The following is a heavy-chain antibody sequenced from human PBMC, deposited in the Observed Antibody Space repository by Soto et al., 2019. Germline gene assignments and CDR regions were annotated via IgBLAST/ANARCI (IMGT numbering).Heavy chain of an antibody. Sequence: PGGSLRLSCVASGFTFTTHAMSWVRQSPGKGLEWVSTFSGSGGNIYYAEAVKGRLTISRDDSKNTLYLQMNSLRVEDTAVYYCAKDPPWTGGPLAMDVWGQETRATVSS. CDR3: AKDPPWTGGPLAMDV. CDR2: FSGSGGNI. CDR1: GFTFTTHA. V-gene: IGHV3-23*01. D-gene: IGHD5-12*01. J-gene: IGHJ6*02.